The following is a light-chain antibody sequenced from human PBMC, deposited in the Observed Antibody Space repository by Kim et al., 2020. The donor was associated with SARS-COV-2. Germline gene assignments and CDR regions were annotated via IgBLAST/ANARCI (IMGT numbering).Light chain of an antibody. V-gene: IGKV3-20*01. J-gene: IGKJ4*01. CDR2: YAS. CDR3: QHYGSSPHT. CDR1: QTIGTS. Sequence: EIVLTQSPGTLSLSLGERATLSCRASQTIGTSLAWYQQRPGQAPRLLIYYASSMLTDTPDRFRGSGSGTDFTLTISRLEPGDSALYYCQHYGSSPHTFGGGTKVDIK.